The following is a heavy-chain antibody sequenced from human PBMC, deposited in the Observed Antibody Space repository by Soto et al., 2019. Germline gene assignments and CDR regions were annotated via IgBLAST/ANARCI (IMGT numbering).Heavy chain of an antibody. D-gene: IGHD1-1*01. Sequence: PSETLSLTCTFSGGTVSSGSYYWSWIRQPPGKGLEWIGYIYYSGSTNYNPSLKSRVTISVDTSKNQFSLKLSSVTAADTAVYYCARDSRNSPPNYYYYGMDVWGQGTTVTVSS. CDR1: GGTVSSGSYY. V-gene: IGHV4-61*01. CDR3: ARDSRNSPPNYYYYGMDV. CDR2: IYYSGST. J-gene: IGHJ6*02.